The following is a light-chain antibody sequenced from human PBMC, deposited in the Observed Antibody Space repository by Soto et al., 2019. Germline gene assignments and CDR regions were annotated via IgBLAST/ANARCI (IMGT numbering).Light chain of an antibody. CDR2: GAS. J-gene: IGKJ3*01. CDR3: QQYGSSPFN. CDR1: QSVTSNS. Sequence: EIELTQSPGTLSLSPGERATLSCRASQSVTSNSLGWYQQKPGQAPRLLIYGASSRATGIPDRFSGSGSGTDFTLTISRLEPEDVAVYYCQQYGSSPFNFGPGTKVDIK. V-gene: IGKV3-20*01.